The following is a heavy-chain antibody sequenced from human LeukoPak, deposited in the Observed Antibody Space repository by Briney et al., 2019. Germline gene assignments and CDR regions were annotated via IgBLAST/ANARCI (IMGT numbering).Heavy chain of an antibody. CDR2: IWYDGSKK. CDR1: GFMFSNYG. Sequence: GGSLRLSCAASGFMFSNYGMLWVRQAPGKGLEWVAVIWYDGSKKYYADSVKGRFTISRDDSKNTVYLQTNSLRVEDTAVYYCARDLCTTTSCLDHWGQGTLVTVSS. CDR3: ARDLCTTTSCLDH. V-gene: IGHV3-33*01. J-gene: IGHJ4*02. D-gene: IGHD2-2*01.